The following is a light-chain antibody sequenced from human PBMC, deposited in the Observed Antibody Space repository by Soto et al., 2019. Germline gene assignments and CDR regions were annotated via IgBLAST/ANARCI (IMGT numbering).Light chain of an antibody. CDR1: QSISNF. Sequence: DIPMTQSPSSLSASVGARVTIACRASQSISNFLNWFQQKPGKAPKLLIYAASSLQSGVPSRFSGSGSGTDFTLTISSLQPEDFATYYCQQSYFAPPTFGQGTKVEIK. CDR3: QQSYFAPPT. CDR2: AAS. J-gene: IGKJ1*01. V-gene: IGKV1-39*01.